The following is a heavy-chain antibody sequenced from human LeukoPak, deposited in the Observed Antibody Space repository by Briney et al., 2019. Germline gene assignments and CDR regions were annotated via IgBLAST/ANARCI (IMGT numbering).Heavy chain of an antibody. CDR2: INPNSGGT. Sequence: ASVKVSCKASGYTFTGYYMHWVRQAPGQGLEWMGWINPNSGGTNYAQKFQGRVTMTRDTSISTAYMELSRLRSDDTAVYYCARAQTYYDILTGYYTLYYFDYWGQGTLVTVSS. CDR1: GYTFTGYY. V-gene: IGHV1-2*02. CDR3: ARAQTYYDILTGYYTLYYFDY. J-gene: IGHJ4*02. D-gene: IGHD3-9*01.